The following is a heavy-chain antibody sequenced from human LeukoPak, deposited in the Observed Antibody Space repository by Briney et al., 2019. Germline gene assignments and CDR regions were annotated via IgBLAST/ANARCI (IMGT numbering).Heavy chain of an antibody. V-gene: IGHV4-34*01. CDR2: INHSGST. CDR3: ARDCSSTSCYLDY. J-gene: IGHJ4*02. D-gene: IGHD2-2*01. CDR1: GGSFNDYY. Sequence: SETLSLTCAVYGGSFNDYYWSWIRQPPGKGLEWIGGINHSGSTNYNPSLKSRVTISVDTSKNQFSLKLTSMSAADTAVYYCARDCSSTSCYLDYWGQGTLVTVSS.